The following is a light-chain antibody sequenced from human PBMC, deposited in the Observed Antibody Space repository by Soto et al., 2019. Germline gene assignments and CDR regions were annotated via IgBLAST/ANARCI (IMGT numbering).Light chain of an antibody. V-gene: IGLV2-11*01. Sequence: QSVLTQPHSVSGSPGQSVTISCTGTSSDVGSYYFVSWYQQHPGKAPKIIIYDVTKRPSGAPDRFSGSKSGNTASLTISGLQAEDEADYYCCSYAGGYTHVFGTGTQLTVL. CDR1: SSDVGSYYF. CDR3: CSYAGGYTHV. J-gene: IGLJ1*01. CDR2: DVT.